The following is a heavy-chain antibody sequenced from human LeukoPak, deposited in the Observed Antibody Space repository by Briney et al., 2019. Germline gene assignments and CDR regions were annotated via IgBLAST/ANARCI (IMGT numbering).Heavy chain of an antibody. CDR1: GFTFSTYD. CDR2: IGTAGDT. V-gene: IGHV3-13*04. CDR3: ARGSRFGRYFDY. D-gene: IGHD3-16*01. J-gene: IGHJ4*02. Sequence: GGSLRLSCAASGFTFSTYDMHWVREGTGKGLEWVSAIGTAGDTYYPDSVKGRFTISRENAKNSLYLQMNSLRAGDTAVYYCARGSRFGRYFDYWGQGTLVTVSS.